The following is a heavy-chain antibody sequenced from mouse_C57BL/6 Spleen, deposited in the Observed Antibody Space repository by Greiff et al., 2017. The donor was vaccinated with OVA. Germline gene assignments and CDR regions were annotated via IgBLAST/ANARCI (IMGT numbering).Heavy chain of an antibody. CDR1: GFTFSSYA. Sequence: EVMLVESGEGLVKPGGSLKLSCAASGFTFSSYAMSWVRQTPEKRLEWVAYISSGGDYIYYADTVKGRFTISNDNARNTLYRQMSSLKSEDTAMDYCTRRVKNWDYFDYWGQGTTLTGSS. D-gene: IGHD4-1*01. CDR3: TRRVKNWDYFDY. V-gene: IGHV5-9-1*02. CDR2: ISSGGDYI. J-gene: IGHJ2*01.